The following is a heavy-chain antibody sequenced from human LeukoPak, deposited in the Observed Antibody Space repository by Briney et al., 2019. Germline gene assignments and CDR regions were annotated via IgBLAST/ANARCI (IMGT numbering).Heavy chain of an antibody. D-gene: IGHD4-23*01. CDR1: GFNFTGHG. CDR3: ARVSEFGNSDY. CDR2: IWYDGKNK. Sequence: GGSLRFSSAASGFNFTGHGIHWVRQVPGKGLEWVAVIWYDGKNKHYADSVKGRFTISRDTSKNTVYLLMNSLGAEDTAVYYCARVSEFGNSDYWGQGTLVTVHS. J-gene: IGHJ4*02. V-gene: IGHV3-33*01.